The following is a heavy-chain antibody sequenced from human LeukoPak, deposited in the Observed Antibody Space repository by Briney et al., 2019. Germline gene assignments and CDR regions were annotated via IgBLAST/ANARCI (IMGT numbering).Heavy chain of an antibody. CDR1: GGFISRHY. Sequence: SETLALTCTVSGGFISRHYWSWIRQPPGKGLEWIGYISNRGTPTYNPSLKSRVTISVDTSKNQFSLKLSSVTAADTAVYYCARDLGSGEYDYWGQGTLVTVSS. J-gene: IGHJ4*02. V-gene: IGHV4-59*11. CDR2: ISNRGTP. CDR3: ARDLGSGEYDY. D-gene: IGHD3-10*01.